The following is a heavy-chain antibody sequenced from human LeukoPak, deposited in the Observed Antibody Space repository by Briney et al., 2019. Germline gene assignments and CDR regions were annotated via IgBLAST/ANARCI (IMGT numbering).Heavy chain of an antibody. Sequence: SETLSLTCTVSGGSISSYYWSWIRQLPGKGLEWIGYIYYSGSTNYNPSLKSRVTISVDTSKNQFSLKLSSVTAADTAVYYCARHDALLGFDPWGQGTLVTVSS. CDR3: ARHDALLGFDP. CDR1: GGSISSYY. J-gene: IGHJ5*02. CDR2: IYYSGST. V-gene: IGHV4-59*08.